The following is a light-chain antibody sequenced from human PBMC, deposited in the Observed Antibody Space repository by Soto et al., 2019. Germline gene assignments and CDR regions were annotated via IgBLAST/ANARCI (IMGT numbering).Light chain of an antibody. J-gene: IGKJ4*01. V-gene: IGKV3-11*01. CDR3: QLRSNWPPLT. CDR1: QSVSSY. CDR2: DAS. Sequence: EIVLTQSPATLSLSPGERATLSCRASQSVSSYLAWYQQKPGQAPRLLIYDASNRATGIPARFSGSGSGTDFPLTISSLEPEDFAVYYCQLRSNWPPLTFGGGTKVEIE.